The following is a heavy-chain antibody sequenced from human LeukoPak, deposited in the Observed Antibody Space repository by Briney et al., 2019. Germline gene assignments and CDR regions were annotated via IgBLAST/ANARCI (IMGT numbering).Heavy chain of an antibody. CDR2: IYPGDSDT. Sequence: GESLKISCKGSGYSFTSYWIGWVRQMPGKGLEWMGIIYPGDSDTRYSPSSQGQVTISADKSISTAYLQWSSLKASDTAMYYCARQAYCGGDCSGPFDYWGQGTLVTVSS. V-gene: IGHV5-51*01. D-gene: IGHD2-21*02. CDR3: ARQAYCGGDCSGPFDY. CDR1: GYSFTSYW. J-gene: IGHJ4*02.